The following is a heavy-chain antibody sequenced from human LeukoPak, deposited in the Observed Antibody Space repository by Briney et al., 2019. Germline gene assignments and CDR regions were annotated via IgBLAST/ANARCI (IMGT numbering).Heavy chain of an antibody. J-gene: IGHJ6*02. V-gene: IGHV3-11*04. CDR1: GFTFSDYY. CDR2: ISSSGSTI. Sequence: GGSLSLSCAASGFTFSDYYMSWIRQAPGKGLEWVSYISSSGSTIYYADSVKGRFTISRDNAKNSLYLQMNSLRAEHTAVYYCARDSYDSSGYYELTYYYYGMDVWGQGTTVTVSS. CDR3: ARDSYDSSGYYELTYYYYGMDV. D-gene: IGHD3-22*01.